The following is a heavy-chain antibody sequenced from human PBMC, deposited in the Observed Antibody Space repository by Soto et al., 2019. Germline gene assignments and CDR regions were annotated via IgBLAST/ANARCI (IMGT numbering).Heavy chain of an antibody. CDR1: GFTFSSYG. V-gene: IGHV3-33*01. CDR3: ARELRRYCSGGSCYLDY. Sequence: VQLVESGGGVVQPGRSLRLSCAASGFTFSSYGMHWVRQAPGKGLEWVAVIWYDGSNKYYADSVKGRFTISRDNSKNTLYLQMNSLRAEDTAVYYCARELRRYCSGGSCYLDYWGQGTLVTVSS. CDR2: IWYDGSNK. D-gene: IGHD2-15*01. J-gene: IGHJ4*02.